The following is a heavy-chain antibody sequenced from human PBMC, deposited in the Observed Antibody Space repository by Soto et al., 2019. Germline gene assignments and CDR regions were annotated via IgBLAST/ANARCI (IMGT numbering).Heavy chain of an antibody. J-gene: IGHJ4*02. CDR2: ISYDGSNK. Sequence: GGSLRLSWAASGFTFSNYGMHWVRQAPGKGLEWVAVISYDGSNKYYADSVKGRFTISRDNSKNTLYLQMNSLRAEDTAVYSCATEDCSSTSCSPVDYWGQGTLVTVSS. D-gene: IGHD2-2*01. CDR1: GFTFSNYG. V-gene: IGHV3-30*03. CDR3: ATEDCSSTSCSPVDY.